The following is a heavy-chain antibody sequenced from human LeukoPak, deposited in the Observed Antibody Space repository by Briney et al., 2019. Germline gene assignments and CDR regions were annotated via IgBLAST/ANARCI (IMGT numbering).Heavy chain of an antibody. V-gene: IGHV3-23*01. J-gene: IGHJ4*02. CDR2: ISGSGGST. Sequence: PGGSLRLSCAASGFTFSSYAMSWVRQAPGKGLEWVSAISGSGGSTYYADSVKGRFTISRDNSENTLYLQMNSLRAEDTAVYYCAKVAYDFWSGYYDYWGQGTLVTVSS. D-gene: IGHD3-3*01. CDR1: GFTFSSYA. CDR3: AKVAYDFWSGYYDY.